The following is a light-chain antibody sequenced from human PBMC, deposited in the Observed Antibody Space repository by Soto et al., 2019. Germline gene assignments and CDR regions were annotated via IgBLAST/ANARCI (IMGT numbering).Light chain of an antibody. CDR2: GAS. V-gene: IGKV3-15*01. CDR3: QQYNSYSIT. J-gene: IGKJ5*01. Sequence: EIVMTQSPATLSLSPWEVSTLSCRASQSVSSNLAWYQQKPGQAPRLLIYGASTRATGIPARFTGSGSGTEFTLTISSLQPDDFATYYCQQYNSYSITFGQGTRLEIK. CDR1: QSVSSN.